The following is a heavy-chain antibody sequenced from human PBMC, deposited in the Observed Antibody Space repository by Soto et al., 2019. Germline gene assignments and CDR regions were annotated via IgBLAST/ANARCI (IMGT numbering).Heavy chain of an antibody. D-gene: IGHD3-9*01. CDR1: EFTFSDHY. CDR2: TRNKAKSYTT. J-gene: IGHJ2*01. Sequence: EVQLVESGGGLVQPGGSLRLSCSTSEFTFSDHYMDWVRQAPGKGLEWVGRTRNKAKSYTTEYAASVKGRFTVSRDDPKNSLYLQMNSLRTDDTAVYYCVRAFDGRGYWYFGLWGRGTLVTVSS. V-gene: IGHV3-72*01. CDR3: VRAFDGRGYWYFGL.